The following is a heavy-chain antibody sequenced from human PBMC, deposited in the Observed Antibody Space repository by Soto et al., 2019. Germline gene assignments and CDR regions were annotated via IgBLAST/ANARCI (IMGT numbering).Heavy chain of an antibody. D-gene: IGHD3-10*01. Sequence: AETLSLTCTVSGGSISSYYWNWIRQPPGKGLEWIGYIFHSGSTNYNPSLKSRVTISVDTSKNQFSLKLSSVSAADTAVYYCARHSMIRSAPDAFHIWGQGTMVTVSS. CDR3: ARHSMIRSAPDAFHI. V-gene: IGHV4-59*08. CDR1: GGSISSYY. J-gene: IGHJ3*02. CDR2: IFHSGST.